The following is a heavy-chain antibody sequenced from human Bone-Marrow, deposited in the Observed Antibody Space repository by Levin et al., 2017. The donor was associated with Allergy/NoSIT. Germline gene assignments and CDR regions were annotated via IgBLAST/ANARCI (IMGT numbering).Heavy chain of an antibody. J-gene: IGHJ4*02. CDR2: IYPGDSDT. D-gene: IGHD3-16*02. Sequence: GESLKISCKGSGYRFTSYWIAWVRQMPGKGLEWMGIIYPGDSDTRYSPSFQGQVTISADNSISTAYLQWSSLKVSDTAIYYCARHAGLITLEGVIPAHFDYWGQGTLVTVSS. CDR3: ARHAGLITLEGVIPAHFDY. CDR1: GYRFTSYW. V-gene: IGHV5-51*01.